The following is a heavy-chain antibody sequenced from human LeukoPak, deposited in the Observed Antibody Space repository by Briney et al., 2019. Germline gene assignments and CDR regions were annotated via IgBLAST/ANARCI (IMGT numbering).Heavy chain of an antibody. CDR1: GFTFSNYA. CDR3: AKDHGVFDY. CDR2: LIASGSST. J-gene: IGHJ4*02. V-gene: IGHV3-23*01. Sequence: GGSLRLSCAASGFTFSNYAMSWVRQAPGKGLEWVSSLIASGSSTYYADSVKGRFTISRDNSKNTLYLQMNSLRAEDTAVYYCAKDHGVFDYWGQGTLVTVSS. D-gene: IGHD4-17*01.